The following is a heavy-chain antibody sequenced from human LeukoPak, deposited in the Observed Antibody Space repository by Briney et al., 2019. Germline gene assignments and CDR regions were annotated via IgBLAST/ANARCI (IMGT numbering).Heavy chain of an antibody. CDR3: VRDALHTAHFDY. Sequence: PGGSLRLSCAASGFTFSSYTMNWVRKAPGKGLQWVSTVSASSIIHYSESVKGRFTISRDNARNSMYLQMNSLRGEDTAVYYCVRDALHTAHFDYWGQGTLVTVSS. CDR1: GFTFSSYT. J-gene: IGHJ4*02. D-gene: IGHD5-18*01. CDR2: VSASSII. V-gene: IGHV3-48*01.